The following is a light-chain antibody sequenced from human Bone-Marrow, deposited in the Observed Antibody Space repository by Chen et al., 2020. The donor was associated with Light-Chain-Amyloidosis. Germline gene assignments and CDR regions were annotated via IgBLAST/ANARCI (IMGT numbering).Light chain of an antibody. J-gene: IGLJ3*02. CDR2: DDR. V-gene: IGLV3-21*02. Sequence: SYVLTPPSSVSVAPGQTATIACGGNKIGVTSVHWYQQTPGQAPLLVVYDDRVRPSGIPERLSGSNSGNTATLTISRVEAGDEADYYCQVWDMSSDRPVFGGGTKLTVL. CDR3: QVWDMSSDRPV. CDR1: KIGVTS.